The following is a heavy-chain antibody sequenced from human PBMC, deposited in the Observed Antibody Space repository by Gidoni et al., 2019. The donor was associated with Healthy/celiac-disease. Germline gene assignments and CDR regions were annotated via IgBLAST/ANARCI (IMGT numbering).Heavy chain of an antibody. Sequence: QVPLQQWGAGLLKPSETLSITCAVYGGSFSGYYWSWIRQPPGKGLEWIGEINHSGSTNYNPSLKSRVTISVDTSKNQFSLKLSSVTAADTAVYYCARGYDFWSGYYMDYWGQGTLVTVSS. J-gene: IGHJ4*02. D-gene: IGHD3-3*01. CDR1: GGSFSGYY. CDR2: INHSGST. V-gene: IGHV4-34*01. CDR3: ARGYDFWSGYYMDY.